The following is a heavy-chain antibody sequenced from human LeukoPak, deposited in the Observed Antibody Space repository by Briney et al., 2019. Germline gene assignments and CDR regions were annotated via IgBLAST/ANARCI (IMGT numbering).Heavy chain of an antibody. CDR3: ARGHSIAARSHFDY. V-gene: IGHV4-4*07. J-gene: IGHJ4*02. CDR1: GGSINSYY. Sequence: SETLSLTCTVSGGSINSYYWSWIRQPAGKGLEWIGRIYTSGSTNYNPSLKSRVTMSVDTSKNQFSLKLSSVTAADTAVYYCARGHSIAARSHFDYWGQGTLVTVSS. CDR2: IYTSGST. D-gene: IGHD6-6*01.